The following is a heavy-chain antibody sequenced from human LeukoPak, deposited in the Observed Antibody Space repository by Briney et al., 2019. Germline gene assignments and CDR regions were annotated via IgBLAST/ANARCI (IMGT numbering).Heavy chain of an antibody. CDR1: GFTFSSYA. V-gene: IGHV3-23*01. J-gene: IGHJ4*02. CDR3: AKSLGYDFWSGYFAY. CDR2: ISGSGGST. D-gene: IGHD3-3*01. Sequence: GGSLRLSCAASGFTFSSYAMSWVRQAPGKGLEWVSAISGSGGSTYYADSVKGRFTVSRDNSKNTLYLQMNSLRAEDTAVYYCAKSLGYDFWSGYFAYWGQGTLVTVSS.